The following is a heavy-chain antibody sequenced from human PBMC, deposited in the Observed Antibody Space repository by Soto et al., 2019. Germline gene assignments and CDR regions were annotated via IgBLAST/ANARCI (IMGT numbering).Heavy chain of an antibody. J-gene: IGHJ4*02. D-gene: IGHD3-16*01. CDR1: GGSFSGYY. Sequence: SETLSLTCAVYGGSFSGYYWSWIRQPPGKGLEWIGEINHSGSTNYNPSLKSRVTISVDTSKNQFSLKLSSVTAADTAVYYCARGLRGDPSFDYWGQGTLVTVSS. CDR2: INHSGST. CDR3: ARGLRGDPSFDY. V-gene: IGHV4-34*01.